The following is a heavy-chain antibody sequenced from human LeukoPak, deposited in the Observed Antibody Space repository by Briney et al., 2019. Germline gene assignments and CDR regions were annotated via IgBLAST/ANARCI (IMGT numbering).Heavy chain of an antibody. J-gene: IGHJ6*03. CDR2: IIPIFGTA. V-gene: IGHV1-69*01. CDR3: AGCIRFHAYYYYMDV. D-gene: IGHD5/OR15-5a*01. Sequence: SVKVSCKASGGTFSSYAISWVRQAPGQGLEWMGGIIPIFGTANYAQKFQGRVTITADESTSTAYMELSSLRSEDTAVYYCAGCIRFHAYYYYMDVWGKGTTVTVSS. CDR1: GGTFSSYA.